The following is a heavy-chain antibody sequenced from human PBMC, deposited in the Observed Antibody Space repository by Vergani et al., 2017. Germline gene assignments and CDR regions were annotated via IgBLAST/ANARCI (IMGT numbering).Heavy chain of an antibody. D-gene: IGHD3-9*01. CDR3: ARGDYGILTGYRY. J-gene: IGHJ4*02. CDR1: GYTFSNYY. CDR2: INPSGGHT. Sequence: QVPVVQSGAEVKKSGASVKVSCKTSGYTFSNYYMHWVRQAPGQELEWMGIINPSGGHTNYAQKFQGRVTMTRDTSTSTVYMELSSLRSEDTAIYYCARGDYGILTGYRYWGQGTLITVSA. V-gene: IGHV1-46*03.